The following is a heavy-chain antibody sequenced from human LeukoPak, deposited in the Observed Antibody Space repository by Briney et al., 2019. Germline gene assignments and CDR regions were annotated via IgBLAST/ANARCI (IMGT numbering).Heavy chain of an antibody. V-gene: IGHV4-34*01. Sequence: SETLSLTCAVYGGSFSGYYWSWIRQPPGKGLEWIGEINHSGSTNYNPSLKSRVTISVDTSKNQFSLKPSSVTAADTAVYYCARGPTSTYYYDSSGYRGGYYFDYWGQGTLVTVSS. D-gene: IGHD3-22*01. CDR1: GGSFSGYY. CDR2: INHSGST. CDR3: ARGPTSTYYYDSSGYRGGYYFDY. J-gene: IGHJ4*02.